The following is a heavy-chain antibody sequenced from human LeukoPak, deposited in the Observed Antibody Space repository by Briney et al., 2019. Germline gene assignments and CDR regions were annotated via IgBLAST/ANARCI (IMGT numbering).Heavy chain of an antibody. CDR3: ARGLRFLVV. J-gene: IGHJ6*02. CDR1: GGSFSGYY. D-gene: IGHD3-3*01. Sequence: SETLSLTCAVYGGSFSGYYWSWIRQPPGKGLEWIGEINHSGSTNYNPSLKSRVTISVDTSKDQFSLKLSFVTAADTAVYYCARGLRFLVVWGQGTTVTVSS. CDR2: INHSGST. V-gene: IGHV4-34*01.